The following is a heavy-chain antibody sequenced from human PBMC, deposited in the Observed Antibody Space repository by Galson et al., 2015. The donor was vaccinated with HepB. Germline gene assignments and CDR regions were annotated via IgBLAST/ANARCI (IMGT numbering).Heavy chain of an antibody. CDR3: TRDPAYGAFDV. Sequence: SLRLSCADSGFTFQDFWMSWVRQVPGKGLQEVAQLSLDGSVKTYVDSVRGRFTIYRDNAERSLSLQMSGLRADDTAVYYCTRDPAYGAFDVWGQGTMVLVSS. CDR2: LSLDGSVK. J-gene: IGHJ3*01. CDR1: GFTFQDFW. V-gene: IGHV3-7*03. D-gene: IGHD4-17*01.